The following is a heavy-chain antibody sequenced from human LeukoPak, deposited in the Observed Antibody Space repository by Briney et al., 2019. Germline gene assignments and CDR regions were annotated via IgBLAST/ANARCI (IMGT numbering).Heavy chain of an antibody. Sequence: SETLSLTCTVSGYSISSGYYWGWIRQPPGKGLEWIGSIYNSGSTNYNPSLKSRVTISVDKSKNQFSLKLSSVTAADTAVYYCARAPEYGNWFDPWGQGTLVTVSS. CDR1: GYSISSGYY. D-gene: IGHD4-17*01. CDR3: ARAPEYGNWFDP. CDR2: IYNSGST. V-gene: IGHV4-38-2*02. J-gene: IGHJ5*02.